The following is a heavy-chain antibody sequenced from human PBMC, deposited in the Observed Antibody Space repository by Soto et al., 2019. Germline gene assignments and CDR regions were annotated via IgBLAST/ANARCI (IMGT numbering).Heavy chain of an antibody. J-gene: IGHJ4*02. CDR1: GGSISSGGYY. CDR2: IYYSGST. CDR3: ARERTSGSPIDY. Sequence: QVQLQESGPGLVKPSQTLSLTCTVSGGSISSGGYYWSWIRQHPGKVLEWIGYIYYSGSTYYNPSLKSRVTLSVDTSKNQFSLKLSSVTAADTAVYYCARERTSGSPIDYWGQGTLVTVSS. V-gene: IGHV4-31*03. D-gene: IGHD2-15*01.